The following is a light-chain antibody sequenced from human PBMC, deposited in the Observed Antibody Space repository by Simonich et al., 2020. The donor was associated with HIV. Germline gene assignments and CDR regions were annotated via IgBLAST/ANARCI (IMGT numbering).Light chain of an antibody. CDR3: QHHGA. CDR2: GAS. Sequence: EIVMTQSPATLSVSPGERATLSCRASQSVSSNLAWYQQKPGQAPRLLSYGASTRATGIPARFSGSGSGTEFTLTISRLEPEDFAVYYCQHHGAFGPGTKVDIK. J-gene: IGKJ3*01. CDR1: QSVSSN. V-gene: IGKV3-15*01.